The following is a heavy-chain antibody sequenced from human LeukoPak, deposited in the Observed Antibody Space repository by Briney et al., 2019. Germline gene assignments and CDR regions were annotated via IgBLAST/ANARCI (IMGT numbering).Heavy chain of an antibody. J-gene: IGHJ6*02. D-gene: IGHD3-3*01. CDR3: ARGPPFLEWLFDNHGMDV. CDR1: GGSISSSNW. CDR2: IYHSGST. Sequence: KSSETLSLTCAVSGGSISSSNWWSWVRQPPGKGLEWIGEIYHSGSTNYNPSLKSRVTISVDTSKNQFSLKLSSVTAADTAVYYCARGPPFLEWLFDNHGMDVWGQGTTVTVSS. V-gene: IGHV4-4*02.